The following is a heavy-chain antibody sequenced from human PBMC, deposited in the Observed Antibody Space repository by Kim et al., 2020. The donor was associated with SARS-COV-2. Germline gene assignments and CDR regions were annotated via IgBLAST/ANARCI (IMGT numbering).Heavy chain of an antibody. CDR1: GYTFTSYG. V-gene: IGHV1-18*04. CDR2: ISAYNGNT. D-gene: IGHD3-10*01. CDR3: ARDRKKTVRGVIIAYYYYGMDV. J-gene: IGHJ6*02. Sequence: ASVKVSCKASGYTFTSYGISWVRQAPGQGLEWMGWISAYNGNTNYAQKLQGRVTMTTDTSTSTAYMELRSLRSDDTAVYYCARDRKKTVRGVIIAYYYYGMDVWGQGTTVTVSS.